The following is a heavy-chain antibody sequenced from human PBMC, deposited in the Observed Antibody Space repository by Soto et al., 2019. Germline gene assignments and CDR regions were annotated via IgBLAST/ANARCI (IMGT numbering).Heavy chain of an antibody. CDR1: GFRFSSHG. D-gene: IGHD4-17*01. V-gene: IGHV3-30*18. CDR3: AKDHLPTTITTPWFDP. Sequence: QVQLVGSGGCVVQPGRSLRLSCEASGFRFSSHGMDWVRQAPGKGLEWLAVISYDGNNKYYADSVKGRFSISRDNYKNTLYLQMNSLRAEDTAVYYCAKDHLPTTITTPWFDPWGQGTLVTVSS. CDR2: ISYDGNNK. J-gene: IGHJ5*02.